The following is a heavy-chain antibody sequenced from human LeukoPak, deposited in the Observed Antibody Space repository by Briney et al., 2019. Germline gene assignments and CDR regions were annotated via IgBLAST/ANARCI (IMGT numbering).Heavy chain of an antibody. CDR1: GFAFSNYW. V-gene: IGHV3-74*01. CDR2: ITRDGGYA. CDR3: ARDGDGYNFDF. Sequence: PGGSLRLSCAASGFAFSNYWMHWVRQVPGKGLVWASRITRDGGYANYADSVKGRFTFSRDNARNTLYLQMNSLRAEDTAVYYCARDGDGYNFDFWGQGALVTVSS. D-gene: IGHD5-24*01. J-gene: IGHJ4*02.